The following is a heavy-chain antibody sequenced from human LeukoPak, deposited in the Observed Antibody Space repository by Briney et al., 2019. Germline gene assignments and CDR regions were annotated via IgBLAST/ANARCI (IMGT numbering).Heavy chain of an antibody. V-gene: IGHV1-69*06. J-gene: IGHJ4*02. CDR3: ARGTVDTAMVTIFDY. CDR2: IIPIFGTA. CDR1: GYTFTGYY. D-gene: IGHD5-18*01. Sequence: SVKVSCKASGYTFTGYYVHWVRQAPGQGLEWMGGIIPIFGTANYAQKFQGRVTITADKSTSTAYMELSSLRSEDTAVYYCARGTVDTAMVTIFDYWGQGTLVTVSS.